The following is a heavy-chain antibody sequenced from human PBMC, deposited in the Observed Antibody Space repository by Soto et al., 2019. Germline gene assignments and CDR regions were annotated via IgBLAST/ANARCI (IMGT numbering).Heavy chain of an antibody. CDR1: GGSISSGGYS. J-gene: IGHJ5*02. CDR3: ARWAGQQLLWFDP. Sequence: PSETLSLTCAVSGGSISSGGYSWSWLRQPPGKGLEWIGYIYHSGSTYYNPSLKSRVTISVDRSKNQFSLKLSSVTAADTAEDYCARWAGQQLLWFDPGGQGTLVTVSS. D-gene: IGHD6-13*01. V-gene: IGHV4-30-2*01. CDR2: IYHSGST.